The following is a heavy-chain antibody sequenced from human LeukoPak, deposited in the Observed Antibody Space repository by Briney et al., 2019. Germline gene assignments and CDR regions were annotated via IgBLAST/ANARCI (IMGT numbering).Heavy chain of an antibody. V-gene: IGHV4-31*03. J-gene: IGHJ4*02. D-gene: IGHD1-26*01. CDR3: AREREGGYYFDY. CDR2: IYYSGTT. CDR1: GGSINSGGYY. Sequence: PSETLSLTCTVSGGSINSGGYYWSWIRQHSGQGLEWIGYIYYSGTTYYNPSLQSRVTISIDTSENQFSLKLSSVTAADTAVYYCAREREGGYYFDYWGQETLVTVSS.